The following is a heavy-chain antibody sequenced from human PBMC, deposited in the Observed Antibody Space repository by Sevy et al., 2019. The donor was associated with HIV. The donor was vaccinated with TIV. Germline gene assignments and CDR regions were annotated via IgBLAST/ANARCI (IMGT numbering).Heavy chain of an antibody. CDR2: ISGSGGST. Sequence: GGSLRLSCAASGFTFSTYTMNWVRQAPGKGLEWVSAISGSGGSTYYADSVKGRFTISRDKSKNTLYLQMNNLRAEDTAVYYCAKGDSSFYGMDVRGQGTTVTVSS. CDR3: AKGDSSFYGMDV. D-gene: IGHD2-15*01. CDR1: GFTFSTYT. J-gene: IGHJ6*02. V-gene: IGHV3-23*01.